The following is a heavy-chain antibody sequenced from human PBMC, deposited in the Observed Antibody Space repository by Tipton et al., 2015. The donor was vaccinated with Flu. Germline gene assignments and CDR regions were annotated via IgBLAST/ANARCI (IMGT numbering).Heavy chain of an antibody. Sequence: SLRLSCAASGFTFDDYAMHWVRQAPGKGLEWVSGISRNSGSIGYADSVKGRFTISRDNAKNSLYLQMNSLRAEDTALYYCAKGYRAASAHNFDYWGQGTLVTVSS. J-gene: IGHJ4*02. CDR3: AKGYRAASAHNFDY. D-gene: IGHD2-15*01. CDR2: ISRNSGSI. CDR1: GFTFDDYA. V-gene: IGHV3-9*01.